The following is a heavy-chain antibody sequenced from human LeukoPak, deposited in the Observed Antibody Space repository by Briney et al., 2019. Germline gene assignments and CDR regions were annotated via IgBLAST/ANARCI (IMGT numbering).Heavy chain of an antibody. V-gene: IGHV1-18*04. D-gene: IGHD5-12*01. CDR2: ISAYNGNT. J-gene: IGHJ4*02. Sequence: ASVKVSCKASVYTFTGYYMHWVRQAPGQGLEWMGWISAYNGNTNYAQKLQGRVTMTTDTSTSTAYMELRSLRSDDTAVYYCARVLHPCSGYEADYWGQGTLVTVSS. CDR1: VYTFTGYY. CDR3: ARVLHPCSGYEADY.